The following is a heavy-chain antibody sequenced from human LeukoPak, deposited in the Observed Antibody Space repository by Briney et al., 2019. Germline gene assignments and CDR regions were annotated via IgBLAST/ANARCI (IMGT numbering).Heavy chain of an antibody. CDR1: GGSFSGYY. V-gene: IGHV4-34*01. J-gene: IGHJ3*02. Sequence: SETLSLTCAVYGGSFSGYYWSWIRQPPGKGLEWIGEINHSGSTNYNPSLKSRVTISGDTSKHHFSLELRSVTAADTAVYYCASSGNYFSSDAFDIWGQGTMVTVSS. CDR3: ASSGNYFSSDAFDI. D-gene: IGHD1-26*01. CDR2: INHSGST.